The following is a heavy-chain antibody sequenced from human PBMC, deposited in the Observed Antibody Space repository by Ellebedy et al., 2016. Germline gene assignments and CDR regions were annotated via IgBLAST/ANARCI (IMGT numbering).Heavy chain of an antibody. CDR2: ITHSGST. D-gene: IGHD3-22*01. V-gene: IGHV4-34*01. Sequence: SETLSLTCAVYGGSFSGYYWSWIRQPPGKGLEWIGEITHSGSTNYNPSLKSRVTISVDTSKNQFSLKLSSVTAADTAVYYCARGSDSSGYYQYYFDYWGQGTLVTVSS. J-gene: IGHJ4*02. CDR3: ARGSDSSGYYQYYFDY. CDR1: GGSFSGYY.